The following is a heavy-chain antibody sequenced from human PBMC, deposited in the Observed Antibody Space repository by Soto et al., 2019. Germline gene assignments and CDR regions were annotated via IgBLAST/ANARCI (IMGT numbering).Heavy chain of an antibody. D-gene: IGHD2-2*01. Sequence: ASVKVSCKASGYTFTSYAMHWVRQAPGQRLEWMGWVNAGNGNTKYSQKFQGRGTMTEDTSTDTAYMELSSLTSEDTAMYYCATLPRTIERTPAAIWSFDSWGQGTLVTV. V-gene: IGHV1-3*01. CDR2: VNAGNGNT. J-gene: IGHJ4*02. CDR3: ATLPRTIERTPAAIWSFDS. CDR1: GYTFTSYA.